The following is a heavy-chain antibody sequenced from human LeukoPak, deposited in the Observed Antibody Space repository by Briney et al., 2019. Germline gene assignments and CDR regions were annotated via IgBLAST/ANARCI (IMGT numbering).Heavy chain of an antibody. CDR1: GFTFNDYY. CDR2: INIGGTNT. Sequence: GGSLRLSCAASGFTFNDYYMSWIRQAPGKGLEWPSYINIGGTNTHYADSVKGRFTISRGNAKKSLYLEMNNLRAEDTAVYYCATDGAGFDTWGQGVLVTVSS. CDR3: ATDGAGFDT. V-gene: IGHV3-11*01. J-gene: IGHJ5*02.